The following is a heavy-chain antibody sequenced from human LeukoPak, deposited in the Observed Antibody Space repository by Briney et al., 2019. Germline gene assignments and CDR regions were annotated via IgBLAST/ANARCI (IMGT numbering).Heavy chain of an antibody. CDR3: ARNAYCGGDCYTQFYFDY. J-gene: IGHJ4*02. D-gene: IGHD2-21*02. CDR1: GGTFSSYT. V-gene: IGHV1-46*01. Sequence: ASVKVSCKASGGTFSSYTISWVRQAPGQGLELMGIINPSGGSTSYAQKFQGRVTMTRDTSTSTVYMELSSLRSEDTAVYYCARNAYCGGDCYTQFYFDYWGQGTLVTVSS. CDR2: INPSGGST.